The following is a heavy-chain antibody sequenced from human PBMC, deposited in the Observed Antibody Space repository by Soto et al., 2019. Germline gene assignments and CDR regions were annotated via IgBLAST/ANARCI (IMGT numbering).Heavy chain of an antibody. J-gene: IGHJ6*02. V-gene: IGHV1-8*01. CDR1: GYTFTTYE. CDR2: MSPSSGNT. D-gene: IGHD3-10*01. Sequence: QVQLVQSGAEVKKPGASVKVSCKASGYTFTTYEINWVRQVPGQGLEWMGWMSPSSGNTGYVDQFRGRVTMTSNTSMTTAYMELSSLRSEDTAVSYCARVGGQLFGDHGMDVWGQGTTVTVSS. CDR3: ARVGGQLFGDHGMDV.